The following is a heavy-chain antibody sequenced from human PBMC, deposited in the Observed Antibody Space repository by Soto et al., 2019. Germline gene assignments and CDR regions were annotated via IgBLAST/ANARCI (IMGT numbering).Heavy chain of an antibody. CDR2: ISAYNGNT. J-gene: IGHJ3*02. D-gene: IGHD1-26*01. Sequence: SVKVSCKASGYTFTSYGISLVRQAPRQGLEWMGWISAYNGNTNYAQKLQGRVTMTTDTSTSTAYMELRSLRSDDTAVYYCARDRGGSYSPDAFDIWGQGTMVNVS. CDR1: GYTFTSYG. V-gene: IGHV1-18*01. CDR3: ARDRGGSYSPDAFDI.